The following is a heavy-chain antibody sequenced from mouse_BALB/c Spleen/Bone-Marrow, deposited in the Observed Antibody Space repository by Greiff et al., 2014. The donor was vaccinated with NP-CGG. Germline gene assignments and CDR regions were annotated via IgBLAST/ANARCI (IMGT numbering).Heavy chain of an antibody. CDR2: ISDGGSYT. D-gene: IGHD1-1*01. V-gene: IGHV5-4*02. CDR1: GFTFSDCY. Sequence: DVKLVESGGGLVKPGGSLKLSCAASGFTFSDCYMYWVRQTPEKRLQWVATISDGGSYTYYPDSVKGRFTISRDNAKNNLYLQMSSLKSEDTAIYYCAREGNYGYFDYWGQGTTLTVFS. J-gene: IGHJ2*01. CDR3: AREGNYGYFDY.